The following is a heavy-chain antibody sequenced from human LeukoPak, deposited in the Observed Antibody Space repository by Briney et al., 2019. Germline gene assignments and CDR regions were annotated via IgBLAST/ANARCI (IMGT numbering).Heavy chain of an antibody. Sequence: GASVKVSCKVSAYTLTQTSMHLERHAPGKGLERMGGFYPEDGETIYAQKFQGRVTMTEDTSTDTAYMELRSLRTEETAVYYFATAKGDYGRWFDPSGQGNLVTVSS. CDR2: FYPEDGET. CDR3: ATAKGDYGRWFDP. J-gene: IGHJ5*02. D-gene: IGHD3-3*01. V-gene: IGHV1-24*01. CDR1: AYTLTQTS.